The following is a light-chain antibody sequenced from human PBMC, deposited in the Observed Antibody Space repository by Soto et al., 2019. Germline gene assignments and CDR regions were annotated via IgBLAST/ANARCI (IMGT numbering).Light chain of an antibody. Sequence: QSVLTQPPSASGTPGQRVTISCSGSSSNIGSNYVYWYQQLPGTAPKLLIYRNNQRPSGVPDRFSASKSGTSASLAISGLRSEDEADYYCAAWDDSLSGYVFGTGT. V-gene: IGLV1-47*01. CDR2: RNN. J-gene: IGLJ1*01. CDR3: AAWDDSLSGYV. CDR1: SSNIGSNY.